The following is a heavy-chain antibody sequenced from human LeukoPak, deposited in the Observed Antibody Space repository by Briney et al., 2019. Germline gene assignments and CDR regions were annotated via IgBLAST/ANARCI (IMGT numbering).Heavy chain of an antibody. CDR1: GYTFTGYY. D-gene: IGHD5-18*01. V-gene: IGHV1-2*02. Sequence: ASVKVSCKASGYTFTGYYIHWVRQAPGQGLEWMGWINPNSGGTNYAQKFQGRVTMTRDTSISTAYMELSRLRSDDTAVYYCARTLADTAMVLTFDYGGQGTLVTVSS. J-gene: IGHJ4*02. CDR2: INPNSGGT. CDR3: ARTLADTAMVLTFDY.